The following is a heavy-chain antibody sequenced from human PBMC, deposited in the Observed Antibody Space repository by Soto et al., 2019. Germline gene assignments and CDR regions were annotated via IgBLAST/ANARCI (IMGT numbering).Heavy chain of an antibody. V-gene: IGHV3-23*01. Sequence: GGSLRLSCAASGFTFRSYDMSWVRQAPGKGLEWVSGISGSGGSTYYADSVKGRFTISRDNSKNTLYLQMNSLRAEDTAVYYCAKGSGRMDVWGQGTTVTVSS. D-gene: IGHD3-10*01. CDR3: AKGSGRMDV. J-gene: IGHJ6*02. CDR1: GFTFRSYD. CDR2: ISGSGGST.